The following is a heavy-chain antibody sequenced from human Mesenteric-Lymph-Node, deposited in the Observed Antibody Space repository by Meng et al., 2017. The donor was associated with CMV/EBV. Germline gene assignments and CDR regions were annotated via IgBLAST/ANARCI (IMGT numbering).Heavy chain of an antibody. J-gene: IGHJ4*02. Sequence: GESLKISCKGSGFRFTNYWIGWVRQMPGKGLEWMGIIYPGDSDTRYSPSFQGQVTISADKSISTAYLQWNSLKASDTAMYYCATRSDDYFFDYWGQGTLVTVSS. CDR1: GFRFTNYW. V-gene: IGHV5-51*01. CDR3: ATRSDDYFFDY. CDR2: IYPGDSDT. D-gene: IGHD2/OR15-2a*01.